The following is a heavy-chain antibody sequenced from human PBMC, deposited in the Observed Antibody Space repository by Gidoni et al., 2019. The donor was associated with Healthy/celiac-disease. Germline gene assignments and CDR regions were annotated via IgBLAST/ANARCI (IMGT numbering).Heavy chain of an antibody. J-gene: IGHJ5*02. CDR3: ARGFYWYWFDP. CDR2: IYYSGST. V-gene: IGHV4-59*01. Sequence: PGLVKPSETLSITCTVSGGSISSYYWSWIRQPPGKGLEWIGYIYYSGSTNYNPSLKSRVTISVDTSKNQFSLKLSSVTAADTAVYYCARGFYWYWFDPWGQGTLVTVSS. CDR1: GGSISSYY. D-gene: IGHD2-8*02.